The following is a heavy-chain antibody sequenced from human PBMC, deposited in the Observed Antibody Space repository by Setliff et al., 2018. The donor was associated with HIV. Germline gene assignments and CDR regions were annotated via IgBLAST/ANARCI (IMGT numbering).Heavy chain of an antibody. Sequence: SETLSLTCAVSGYSISSGYYWGRIRQPPGKGLEWIGSIYHSGSTYNNPSLKSRVTISVDTSKNQFYLKLSSVTAADTAVYYCARGGGFLEWLSPMDVWGRGTTVTVSS. V-gene: IGHV4-38-2*01. CDR2: IYHSGST. CDR3: ARGGGFLEWLSPMDV. CDR1: GYSISSGYY. D-gene: IGHD3-3*01. J-gene: IGHJ6*03.